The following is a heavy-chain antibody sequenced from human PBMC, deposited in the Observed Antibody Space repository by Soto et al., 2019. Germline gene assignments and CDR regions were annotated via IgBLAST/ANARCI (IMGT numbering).Heavy chain of an antibody. CDR3: ARVGYGYYGRGYYFDF. Sequence: SETLSLTCSVSGASIRDGDYYWSWLRQPPGKGPEWIGIIDYTGGTHYNPTLTGPVSMSVDTSANQFSLKVNFVTAADSAVYYCARVGYGYYGRGYYFDFWGPGILVTVSS. D-gene: IGHD4-17*01. CDR1: GASIRDGDYY. J-gene: IGHJ4*02. CDR2: IDYTGGT. V-gene: IGHV4-30-4*01.